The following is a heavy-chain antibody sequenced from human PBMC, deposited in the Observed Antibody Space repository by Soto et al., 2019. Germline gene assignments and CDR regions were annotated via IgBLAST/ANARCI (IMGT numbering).Heavy chain of an antibody. CDR1: GGSISSSTYY. CDR3: ARSLSSDFNWFDP. D-gene: IGHD3-16*02. J-gene: IGHJ5*02. V-gene: IGHV4-39*01. Sequence: SETLSLTCTVSGGSISSSTYYWGWIRQPPGKGLEWIGSIYYLGGTYYNPSLESRVTISVDTSRTQFYLKVNSVTAADTALYLCARSLSSDFNWFDPWGQGTLVTVYS. CDR2: IYYLGGT.